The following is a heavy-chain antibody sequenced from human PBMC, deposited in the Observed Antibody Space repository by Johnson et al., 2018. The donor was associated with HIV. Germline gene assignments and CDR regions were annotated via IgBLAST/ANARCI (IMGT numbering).Heavy chain of an antibody. CDR2: ISYDGSNK. V-gene: IGHV3-30-3*01. CDR1: GFTFSSYA. Sequence: QVQLVESGGGVVRPGRSLRLSCAAFGFTFSSYAMHWVRQAPGKGLEWVAVISYDGSNKYYADSVKGRFTISRDNSKNTLYLQMNSLRAEDTAVYYCARIGLPYYYGSGSYSHDAFDIWGQGTMVTVSS. J-gene: IGHJ3*02. CDR3: ARIGLPYYYGSGSYSHDAFDI. D-gene: IGHD3-10*01.